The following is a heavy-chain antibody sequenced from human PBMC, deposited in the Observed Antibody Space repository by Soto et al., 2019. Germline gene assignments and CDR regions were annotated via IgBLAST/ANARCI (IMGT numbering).Heavy chain of an antibody. V-gene: IGHV1-18*01. CDR3: ASDTAMALPDA. Sequence: QVQLVQSGAEVKKPGASVKVSCKASGYTFTSYGISWVRQAPGQGLEWMGWISAHNGNTRYAQKLQGRVTMTTDTTSSTAHREVRSRRSDDTAVHYCASDTAMALPDAWGQGTLVTVSS. D-gene: IGHD5-18*01. J-gene: IGHJ4*02. CDR1: GYTFTSYG. CDR2: ISAHNGNT.